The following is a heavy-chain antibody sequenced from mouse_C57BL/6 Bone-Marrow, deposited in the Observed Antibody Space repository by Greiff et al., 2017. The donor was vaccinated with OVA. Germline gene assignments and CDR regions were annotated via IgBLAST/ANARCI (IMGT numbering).Heavy chain of an antibody. V-gene: IGHV5-17*01. J-gene: IGHJ1*03. D-gene: IGHD2-2*01. CDR2: ISRGCSTI. CDR3: ARHGYGYWYFDV. Sequence: VKLVESGGGLVKPGGSLKLSCAASGFTYSDYGMHWVRQAPEKGLEWVAYISRGCSTIYYADTVKGRFTSSRDNAKNTLFLQMTSLRSEDTAMYYCARHGYGYWYFDVWGTGTTVTVSS. CDR1: GFTYSDYG.